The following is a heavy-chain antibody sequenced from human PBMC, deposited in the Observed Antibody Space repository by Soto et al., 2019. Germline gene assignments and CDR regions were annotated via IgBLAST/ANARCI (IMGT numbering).Heavy chain of an antibody. J-gene: IGHJ3*02. Sequence: ASVKVSCKASGYTFTLSGIIFLRQAPGQGLEWMGWISAYNGNTNYAQKLQGRVTLPPDPSPRTASMELRRLRSDDTAVYYCARDRELHDACDIWGQGTMVTGSS. V-gene: IGHV1-18*01. CDR3: ARDRELHDACDI. CDR2: ISAYNGNT. CDR1: GYTFTLSG. D-gene: IGHD1-1*01.